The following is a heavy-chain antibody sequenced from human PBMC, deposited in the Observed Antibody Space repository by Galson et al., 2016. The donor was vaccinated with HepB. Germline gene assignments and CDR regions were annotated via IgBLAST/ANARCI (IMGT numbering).Heavy chain of an antibody. Sequence: SLRLSCAASGFTFSNAWMSWVRQAPGKGLEWVGRIKSKSDGETTDYAAPVKGRFSISRDDSKNTLYLQMNSLKTEDTAVYYCTGRHLYYYDSSDYYYVWRFDPWGQGTLVTVSS. D-gene: IGHD3-22*01. J-gene: IGHJ5*02. V-gene: IGHV3-15*01. CDR1: GFTFSNAW. CDR2: IKSKSDGETT. CDR3: TGRHLYYYDSSDYYYVWRFDP.